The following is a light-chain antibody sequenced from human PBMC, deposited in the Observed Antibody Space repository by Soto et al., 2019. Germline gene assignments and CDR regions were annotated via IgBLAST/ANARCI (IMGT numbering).Light chain of an antibody. Sequence: DIRLTQSPSFLSASVGDRVTITCRASLGISSYLAWYQQKPGKAPKLLIYAASTLQSGVPSRFSGSGSGTEVTLTISSLQPDDFATYYCQQFNDYPITFGQGTRLEIK. V-gene: IGKV1-9*01. CDR2: AAS. CDR1: LGISSY. J-gene: IGKJ5*01. CDR3: QQFNDYPIT.